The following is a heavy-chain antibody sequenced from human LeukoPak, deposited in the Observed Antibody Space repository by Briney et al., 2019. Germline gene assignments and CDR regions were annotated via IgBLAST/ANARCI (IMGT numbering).Heavy chain of an antibody. Sequence: KPSETLSLPCTVSGGSTSSYYWSWIRLPPGKGLEWIGYLSKSGNTNYSPSLKSRVTIFGDTSRNQFFLKLSSVTAADTAVYYCARARYVNSFYAFDIWGQGTLVTVSS. D-gene: IGHD3-9*01. CDR2: LSKSGNT. V-gene: IGHV4-59*01. J-gene: IGHJ3*02. CDR3: ARARYVNSFYAFDI. CDR1: GGSTSSYY.